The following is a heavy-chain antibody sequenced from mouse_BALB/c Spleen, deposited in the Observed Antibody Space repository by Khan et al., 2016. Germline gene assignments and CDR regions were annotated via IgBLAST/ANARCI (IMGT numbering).Heavy chain of an antibody. CDR3: TRSPTATRYFDV. V-gene: IGHV3-2*02. J-gene: IGHJ1*01. CDR1: GYSITSDYA. Sequence: EVQLQESGPGLVKPSQSLSLTCTVTGYSITSDYAWNWIRQFPGNKLEWMGYIRYSGSTTYNPSLKSRISITREPSKNQFFMQLYSVTTEDTATYYCTRSPTATRYFDVWGAGTTVTVSS. D-gene: IGHD1-2*01. CDR2: IRYSGST.